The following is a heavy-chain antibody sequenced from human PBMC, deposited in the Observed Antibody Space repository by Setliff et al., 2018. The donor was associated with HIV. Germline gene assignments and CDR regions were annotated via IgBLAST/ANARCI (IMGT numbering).Heavy chain of an antibody. CDR2: MNPDSGNT. Sequence: ASVKVSCKASGYTFTNYDINWVRQSPGQGLEWMGWMNPDSGNTGYAQKVQGRVAISRNTSISTAYMELSGLRSEDTAVYYCARGRGRYYDSRSYLDYWGQGTLVTVSS. CDR3: ARGRGRYYDSRSYLDY. V-gene: IGHV1-8*03. CDR1: GYTFTNYD. J-gene: IGHJ4*02. D-gene: IGHD3-22*01.